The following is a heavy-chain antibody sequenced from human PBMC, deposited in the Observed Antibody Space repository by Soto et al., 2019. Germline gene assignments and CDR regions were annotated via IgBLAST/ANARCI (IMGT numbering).Heavy chain of an antibody. CDR3: ARAIWRSRYCSGGSCPKKVNYYMDV. CDR1: GGSFSGYY. J-gene: IGHJ6*03. D-gene: IGHD2-15*01. V-gene: IGHV4-34*01. Sequence: SETLSLTCAVYGGSFSGYYWSWIRQPPGKGLEWIGEINHSGSTNYNPSLKSRVTISVDTSKNQFSLKLSSVTAADTAVYYCARAIWRSRYCSGGSCPKKVNYYMDVWGKGTTVTVSS. CDR2: INHSGST.